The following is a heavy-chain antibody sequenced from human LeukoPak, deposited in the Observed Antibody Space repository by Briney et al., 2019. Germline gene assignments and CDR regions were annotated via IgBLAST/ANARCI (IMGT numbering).Heavy chain of an antibody. V-gene: IGHV4-39*07. J-gene: IGHJ4*02. CDR2: IYYSGST. Sequence: SETLSLTCTVSGGSISSSSYYWGWIRQPPGKGLEWIGSIYYSGSTYYNPSLKSRVTISVDTSKNQFSLKLSSVTAADTAVYYCARERGPKNEYSSFLDYWGQGTLVTVSS. CDR1: GGSISSSSYY. CDR3: ARERGPKNEYSSFLDY. D-gene: IGHD6-6*01.